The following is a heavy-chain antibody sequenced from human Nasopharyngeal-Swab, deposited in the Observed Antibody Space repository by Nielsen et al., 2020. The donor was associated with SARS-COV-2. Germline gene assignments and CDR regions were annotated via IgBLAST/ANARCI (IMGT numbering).Heavy chain of an antibody. Sequence: GSLRLSCAVYGGSFSSYYWSWIRQPPGKGLEWIGYIYYSGSTNYNPSLKSRVTISVDTSKNQFSLKLSSVTAADTAVYYCARDLLYYYDSGGYSTYYYYGMDVWGQGTTVTVSS. D-gene: IGHD3-22*01. CDR1: GGSFSSYY. V-gene: IGHV4-59*01. CDR3: ARDLLYYYDSGGYSTYYYYGMDV. CDR2: IYYSGST. J-gene: IGHJ6*02.